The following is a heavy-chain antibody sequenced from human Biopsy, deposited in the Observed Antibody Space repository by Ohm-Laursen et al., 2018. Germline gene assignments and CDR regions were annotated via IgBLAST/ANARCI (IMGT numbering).Heavy chain of an antibody. V-gene: IGHV3-23*05. CDR3: AEGDWIYYFDY. CDR2: IDGSGSST. D-gene: IGHD2-21*02. Sequence: SLRLSCSASGFTFSSYAMTWVRQAPGKGLEWVSGIDGSGSSTYYADSVKGRFTISRDNSKNTLYLQMNSLRAEDTAVYYCAEGDWIYYFDYWGQGTLVIVSS. CDR1: GFTFSSYA. J-gene: IGHJ4*02.